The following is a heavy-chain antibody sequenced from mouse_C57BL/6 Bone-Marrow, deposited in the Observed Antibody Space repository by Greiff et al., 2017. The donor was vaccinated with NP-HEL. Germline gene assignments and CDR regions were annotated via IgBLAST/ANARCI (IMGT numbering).Heavy chain of an antibody. V-gene: IGHV14-4*01. CDR1: GFNIKDDY. CDR3: TTWGGYAMDY. J-gene: IGHJ4*01. CDR2: IDPENGDT. Sequence: VQLQQSGAELVRPGASVKLSCTASGFNIKDDYMHWVKQRPEQGLEWIGWIDPENGDTAYASKFQGKATITADTSSNTAYLQLSSLTSEDTAVYYCTTWGGYAMDYWGQGTSVTVSS.